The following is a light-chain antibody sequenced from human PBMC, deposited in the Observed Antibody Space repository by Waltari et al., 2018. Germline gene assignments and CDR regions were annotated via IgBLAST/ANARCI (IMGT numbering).Light chain of an antibody. CDR1: QSIDTR. V-gene: IGKV6-21*02. Sequence: DIVRTQSPDFQSVSPKEKVTITCRARQSIDTRLHWYQQKPDQSPNLLIKYASQSISGLPSRFSGSGAVTDFTLTINSLDPEVAATYYCQQSSSFPLTFGGGTKVEIK. CDR2: YAS. J-gene: IGKJ4*01. CDR3: QQSSSFPLT.